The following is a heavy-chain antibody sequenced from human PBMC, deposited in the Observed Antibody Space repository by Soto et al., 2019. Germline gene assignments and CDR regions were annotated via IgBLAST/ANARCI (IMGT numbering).Heavy chain of an antibody. CDR1: GFNFGNYA. V-gene: IGHV3-9*01. D-gene: IGHD6-25*01. CDR2: INWNSDKV. J-gene: IGHJ4*02. CDR3: AKDKGGTPYYIDS. Sequence: VVLVESGGGLVQPGRSLRLSCAVSGFNFGNYAMHWVLQAPGKGLEWVAAINWNSDKVAYAGSVVGRFTIFRDSAKNSLHLQMSDLTTEDTAFYYCAKDKGGTPYYIDSWGQGILVTVSS.